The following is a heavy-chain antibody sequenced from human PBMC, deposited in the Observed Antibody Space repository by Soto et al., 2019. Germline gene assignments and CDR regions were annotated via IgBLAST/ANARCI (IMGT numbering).Heavy chain of an antibody. J-gene: IGHJ4*02. Sequence: PSESLSLTCTASGVSVSSGGYYWSWLRQAPGQGLEWIGYIYYSGSTNYNPSLNSRVTISVDTSKNQYSLKLSSVTAAYTAVYYCARTGSRGYWGQGTLGTVSS. CDR3: ARTGSRGY. CDR1: GVSVSSGGYY. V-gene: IGHV4-61*08. CDR2: IYYSGST. D-gene: IGHD3-10*01.